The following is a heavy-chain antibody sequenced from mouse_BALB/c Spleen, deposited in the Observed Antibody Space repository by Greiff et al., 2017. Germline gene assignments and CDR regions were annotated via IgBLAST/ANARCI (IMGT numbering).Heavy chain of an antibody. Sequence: VMLVESGPGLVAPSQSLSITCTVSGFSLTSYGVHWVRQPPGKGLEWLGVIWAGGSTNYNSALMSRLSISKDNSKSQVFLKMNSLQTDDTAMYYCARITTTYYYAMDYWGQGTSVTVSS. J-gene: IGHJ4*01. CDR2: IWAGGST. V-gene: IGHV2-9*02. CDR3: ARITTTYYYAMDY. CDR1: GFSLTSYG. D-gene: IGHD2-4*01.